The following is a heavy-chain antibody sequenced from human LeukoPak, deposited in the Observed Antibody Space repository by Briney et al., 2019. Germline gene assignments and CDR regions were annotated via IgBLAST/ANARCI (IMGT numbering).Heavy chain of an antibody. J-gene: IGHJ4*02. CDR3: AGDPLSSSSFDL. V-gene: IGHV3-48*01. Sequence: GGSLRLSCAASGFTFSSYSMNWVRQAPGKGLEWVSYISSRSATIYYADSVKGRFTISRDNAKNSLYLQMNSLRAEDTAVYYCAGDPLSSSSFDLWGQGTLVTVSS. CDR2: ISSRSATI. D-gene: IGHD6-13*01. CDR1: GFTFSSYS.